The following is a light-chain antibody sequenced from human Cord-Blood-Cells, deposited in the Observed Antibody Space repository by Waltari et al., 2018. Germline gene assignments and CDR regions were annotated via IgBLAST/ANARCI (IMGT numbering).Light chain of an antibody. CDR1: SRYVGAYNY. J-gene: IGLJ3*02. CDR3: SSYTSSSTWV. V-gene: IGLV2-14*01. Sequence: QPALTQPASVSGSPGPSITISCTGTSRYVGAYNYVSWYQQHPGKAPKLMIYEVSNRPSGVSNRFSGSKSGNTASLTISGLQAEDEADYYCSSYTSSSTWVFGGGTKLTVL. CDR2: EVS.